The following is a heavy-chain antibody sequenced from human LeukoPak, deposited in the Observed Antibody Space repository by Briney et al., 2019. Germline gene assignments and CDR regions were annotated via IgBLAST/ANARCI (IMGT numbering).Heavy chain of an antibody. J-gene: IGHJ5*02. CDR1: GGSISSGYYY. D-gene: IGHD1-14*01. CDR3: AKGGPEASAGLSWFDP. Sequence: SQTLSLTCTVSGGSISSGYYYWSWIRQPPGKGLEWIGYIYYSGSTSYNPSLKSRLTISVDTSKNQFSLKLSSVTAADTAVYYCAKGGPEASAGLSWFDPWGQGTLVTVSS. CDR2: IYYSGST. V-gene: IGHV4-30-4*08.